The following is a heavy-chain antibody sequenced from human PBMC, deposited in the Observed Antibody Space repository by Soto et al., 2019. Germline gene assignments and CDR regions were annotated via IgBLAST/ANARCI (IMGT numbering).Heavy chain of an antibody. J-gene: IGHJ4*02. Sequence: GESLKISCKGSGYSFAGYWITWVRQKPGKGLEWMGRIDPSDSQAYYSPSFRGHVTISVTKSITTVFLQWSSLRASDTAMYYCARQIYDSDTGPNFQYYFDSWGQGTTVTVS. D-gene: IGHD3-22*01. V-gene: IGHV5-10-1*01. CDR1: GYSFAGYW. CDR2: IDPSDSQA. CDR3: ARQIYDSDTGPNFQYYFDS.